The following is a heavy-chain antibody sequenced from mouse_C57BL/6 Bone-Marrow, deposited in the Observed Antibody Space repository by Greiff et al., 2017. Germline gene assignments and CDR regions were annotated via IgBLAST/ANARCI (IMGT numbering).Heavy chain of an antibody. Sequence: EVMLVESGEGLVKPGGSLKLSCAASGFTFSSYAMSWVRQTPEKRLEWVAYISSGGDYIYYADTVKGRFTISRDNARNTLYLQMSSLKSEDTAMYYCTRVITTVVADYYAMDYWGQGTSVTVSS. CDR2: ISSGGDYI. V-gene: IGHV5-9-1*02. CDR3: TRVITTVVADYYAMDY. J-gene: IGHJ4*01. D-gene: IGHD1-1*01. CDR1: GFTFSSYA.